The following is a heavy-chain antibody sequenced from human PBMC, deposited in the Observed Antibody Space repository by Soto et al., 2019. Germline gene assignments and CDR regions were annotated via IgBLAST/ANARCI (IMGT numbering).Heavy chain of an antibody. J-gene: IGHJ6*01. CDR3: ARRIASRQYHYYGMDV. V-gene: IGHV4-39*01. Sequence: SETLSLSCTVSGGSISSSSYYWGWIRQPPGKGLEWIGSIYYSGSTYYNPSLKSRVTISVDTSKNQFSLKLSSVTAADTAVYYCARRIASRQYHYYGMDVWGQGTTVPVSS. CDR2: IYYSGST. CDR1: GGSISSSSYY. D-gene: IGHD6-6*01.